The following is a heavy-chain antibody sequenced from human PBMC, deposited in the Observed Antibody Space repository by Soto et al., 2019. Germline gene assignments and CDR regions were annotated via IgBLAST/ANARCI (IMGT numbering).Heavy chain of an antibody. D-gene: IGHD4-17*01. J-gene: IGHJ6*03. Sequence: ASVKVSCKASAYTFTSYVISWVRQAPGQGLEWMGWISAYNGNTNYAQKLQGRVTMTTDTSTSTAYMELRSLRSDDTAVYYCARKVAYGDYTYYYYYYMDVWGKGTTVTVSS. V-gene: IGHV1-18*01. CDR3: ARKVAYGDYTYYYYYYMDV. CDR2: ISAYNGNT. CDR1: AYTFTSYV.